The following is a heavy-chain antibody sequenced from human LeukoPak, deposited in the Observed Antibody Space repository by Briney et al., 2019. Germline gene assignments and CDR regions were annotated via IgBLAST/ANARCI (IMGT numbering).Heavy chain of an antibody. CDR1: GYTFTGHY. Sequence: ASVKVSCTASGYTFTGHYIHWVRQAPGQGLEWMGWINPNSGGTNYAQNFQGRVTMTRDTSITTAYMELSRLTSDDTAVYYCARTVPGFDYWGQGTLVTVSS. J-gene: IGHJ4*02. CDR3: ARTVPGFDY. V-gene: IGHV1-2*02. CDR2: INPNSGGT.